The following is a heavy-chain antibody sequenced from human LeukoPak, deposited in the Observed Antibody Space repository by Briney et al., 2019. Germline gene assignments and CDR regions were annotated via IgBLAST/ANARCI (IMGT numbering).Heavy chain of an antibody. Sequence: SETLSLTCTVSVGSISGSSYYWGWIRHPPGKGLEWIGSIYDSGGTYYNPSLKRRAAISLDTSKYQSSLTMTSAIARDTVVYYCARHYGTWGAGALVTVSP. CDR1: VGSISGSSYY. V-gene: IGHV4-39*01. CDR2: IYDSGGT. J-gene: IGHJ4*02. D-gene: IGHD1-26*01. CDR3: ARHYGT.